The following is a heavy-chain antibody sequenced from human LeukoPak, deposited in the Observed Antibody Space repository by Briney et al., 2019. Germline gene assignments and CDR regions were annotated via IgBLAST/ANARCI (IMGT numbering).Heavy chain of an antibody. J-gene: IGHJ4*02. CDR3: ARGGSGSYYDY. V-gene: IGHV1-18*04. CDR2: ISAYNGDT. CDR1: GYSFTSYW. Sequence: GESLKISCKGSGYSFTSYWIGWVRQMPGKGLEWMGWISAYNGDTKYPETSQVRVTLTTDTSTNTVYMELRNLKSDDTAVYYCARGGSGSYYDYWGQGTLITVSS. D-gene: IGHD3-10*01.